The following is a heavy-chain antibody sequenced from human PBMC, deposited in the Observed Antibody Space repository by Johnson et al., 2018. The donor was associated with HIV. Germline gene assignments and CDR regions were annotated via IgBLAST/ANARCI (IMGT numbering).Heavy chain of an antibody. CDR2: ISGGGGNT. D-gene: IGHD7-27*01. CDR1: GFTFSSYA. V-gene: IGHV3-23*04. Sequence: VQLVESGGGLVQPGGSLTLSCVGSGFTFSSYAMSWVRQAPGKGLEWVSGISGGGGNTYYADSVKGRFTISRDNSKNTLYLQLNSLRADDTALYYCARELGIQSFDLWGQGTMVTVSS. CDR3: ARELGIQSFDL. J-gene: IGHJ3*01.